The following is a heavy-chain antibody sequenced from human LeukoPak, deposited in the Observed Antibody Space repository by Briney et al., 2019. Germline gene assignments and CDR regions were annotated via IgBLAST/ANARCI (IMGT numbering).Heavy chain of an antibody. Sequence: PSETLSLTCTVSGGSISSSSYYWGWIRQPPGKRLEWIGSIYYSGSTYYNPSLKSRVTISVDTSKNQFSLKLSSVTAADTAVYYCARQDYDILTGYSDHFDYWGQGTLVTVSS. D-gene: IGHD3-9*01. V-gene: IGHV4-39*01. J-gene: IGHJ4*02. CDR3: ARQDYDILTGYSDHFDY. CDR1: GGSISSSSYY. CDR2: IYYSGST.